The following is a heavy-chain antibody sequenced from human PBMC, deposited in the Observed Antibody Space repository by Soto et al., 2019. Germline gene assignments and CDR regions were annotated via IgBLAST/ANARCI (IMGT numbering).Heavy chain of an antibody. J-gene: IGHJ5*02. CDR3: ARGPPRYCSGGSCYPFDP. CDR2: ISSSSSTI. D-gene: IGHD2-15*01. CDR1: GFTFSSYS. V-gene: IGHV3-48*02. Sequence: VGSLRLSCAASGFTFSSYSMNWVRQAPGKGLEWVSYISSSSSTIYYADSVKGRFTISRDNAKNSLYLQMNSLRDEDTAVYYCARGPPRYCSGGSCYPFDPWGQGTLVTVSS.